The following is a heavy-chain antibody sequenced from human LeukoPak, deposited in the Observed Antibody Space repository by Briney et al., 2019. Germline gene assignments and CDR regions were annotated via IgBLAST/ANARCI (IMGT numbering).Heavy chain of an antibody. Sequence: PGGSLRLSCAASGFTFSSHAMSWVRQAPGKGLEWVSAISGSSGSTHYADSVKGRFTISRDNSKNTLYLQMNSLRAEDTAVYYCARDPVTNRYYYYYMDVWGKGTTVTVSS. CDR1: GFTFSSHA. CDR2: ISGSSGST. J-gene: IGHJ6*03. D-gene: IGHD4-11*01. CDR3: ARDPVTNRYYYYYMDV. V-gene: IGHV3-23*01.